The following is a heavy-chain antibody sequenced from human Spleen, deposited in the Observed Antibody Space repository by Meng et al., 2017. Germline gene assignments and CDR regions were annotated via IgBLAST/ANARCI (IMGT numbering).Heavy chain of an antibody. CDR1: GYTLSSDG. J-gene: IGHJ4*02. CDR2: INTYNGKT. CDR3: ATRGNPYLNC. V-gene: IGHV1-18*01. Sequence: GQLLQSGAEVKKPGASVKVSCEASGYTLSSDGFSWVRQAPGQGLEWLGWINTYNGKTDYAQKFQGRITMTTDTFTSTAYMELRNLRSDDTAVYYCATRGNPYLNCWGQGTLVTASS.